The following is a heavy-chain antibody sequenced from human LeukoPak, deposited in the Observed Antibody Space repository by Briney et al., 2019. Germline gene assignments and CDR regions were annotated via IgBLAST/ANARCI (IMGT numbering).Heavy chain of an antibody. CDR2: FDPEDDKI. CDR1: GHPLIELS. D-gene: IGHD4-17*01. CDR3: ARSRLRQYLDY. V-gene: IGHV1-24*01. J-gene: IGHJ4*02. Sequence: ASVKVSCKVSGHPLIELSMHWVRQAPGKGLEWMGGFDPEDDKIIYAQKFQGRVTMTEDTSTSTVYMELSSLRSEDTAVYYCARSRLRQYLDYWGQGTLVTASS.